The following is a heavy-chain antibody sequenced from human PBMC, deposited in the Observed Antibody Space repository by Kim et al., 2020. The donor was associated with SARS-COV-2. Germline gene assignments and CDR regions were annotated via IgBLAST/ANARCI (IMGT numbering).Heavy chain of an antibody. V-gene: IGHV4-39*01. J-gene: IGHJ6*02. CDR2: IYYSGST. CDR1: GGSISSSSYY. Sequence: SETLSLTCTVSGGSISSSSYYWGWIRQPPGKGLEWIGSIYYSGSTYYNPSLKSRVTISVDTSKNQFSLKLSSVTAADTAVYYCARLLWFGELLYEFDYYGMDVWGQGTTVTVSS. D-gene: IGHD3-10*01. CDR3: ARLLWFGELLYEFDYYGMDV.